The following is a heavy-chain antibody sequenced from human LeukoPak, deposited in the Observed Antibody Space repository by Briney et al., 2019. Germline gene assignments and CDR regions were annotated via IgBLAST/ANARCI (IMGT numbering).Heavy chain of an antibody. V-gene: IGHV3-20*04. Sequence: GGSLTLSCAASGFTFDDYGMSWVRQAPGKGLEWVSGINWNGGSTGYADSVKGRFTISRDNAKNSLYLQMNSLRAEDTALYYCAREGNSISGSNGDYFDYWGQGTLVTVSS. CDR1: GFTFDDYG. CDR2: INWNGGST. J-gene: IGHJ4*02. D-gene: IGHD3-10*01. CDR3: AREGNSISGSNGDYFDY.